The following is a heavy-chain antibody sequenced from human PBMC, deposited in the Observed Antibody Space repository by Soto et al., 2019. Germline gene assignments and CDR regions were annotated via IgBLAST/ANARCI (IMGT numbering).Heavy chain of an antibody. CDR1: GGSISSGDYY. CDR2: IYYSGST. V-gene: IGHV4-30-4*01. Sequence: TLSLTCPVSGGSISSGDYYLSWIRQPPGKGLEWIGYIYYSGSTNYNPSLKSRVTISVDTSKNQVSLKLRSVTAADTAVYYCARHSPDFDWLSQFDYWGQGTLVTVSS. J-gene: IGHJ4*02. D-gene: IGHD3-9*01. CDR3: ARHSPDFDWLSQFDY.